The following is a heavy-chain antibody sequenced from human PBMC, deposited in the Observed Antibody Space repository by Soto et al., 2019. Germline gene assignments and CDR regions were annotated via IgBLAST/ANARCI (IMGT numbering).Heavy chain of an antibody. V-gene: IGHV4-31*01. J-gene: IGHJ4*02. CDR2: IYYSGST. CDR1: GGSISSGGYY. CDR3: ARESTELSGRRGSFDY. Sequence: QVQLQESGPGLVKPSQTLSLTCTVSGGSISSGGYYWSWIRQHPGKGLEWIGYIYYSGSTYYNPSRNSLVNMSVDTSKNQFSLKLSSVTALDTAVYYCARESTELSGRRGSFDYWGQGTLVTVSS. D-gene: IGHD3-16*02.